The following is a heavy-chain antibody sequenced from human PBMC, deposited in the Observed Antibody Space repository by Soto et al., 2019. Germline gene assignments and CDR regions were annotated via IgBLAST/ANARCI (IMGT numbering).Heavy chain of an antibody. CDR2: ISGSGGST. CDR3: AKGFTYSSGWYYYYGMDV. D-gene: IGHD6-19*01. CDR1: GFTFSSYA. V-gene: IGHV3-23*01. J-gene: IGHJ6*02. Sequence: GESLKISCAASGFTFSSYAMSWVRQAPGKGLEWVSAISGSGGSTYYADSVKGRFTISRDNSKNTLYLQMNSLRAEDTAVYYCAKGFTYSSGWYYYYGMDVWGQGTTVTVSS.